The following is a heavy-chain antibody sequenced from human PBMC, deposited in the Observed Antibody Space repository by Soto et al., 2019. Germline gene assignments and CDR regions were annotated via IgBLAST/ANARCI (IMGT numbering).Heavy chain of an antibody. V-gene: IGHV4-31*03. Sequence: SETLSLTCTVSGGSIRRRGYYWSWIRHQPGEGLQWIGFFYYSGITDYNPPLKSRAVISADTSRNQVFLQLSSVTAADTAVYYCASSGAREGDWFDPWGQGTLVTVSS. CDR2: FYYSGIT. D-gene: IGHD3-16*01. CDR3: ASSGAREGDWFDP. J-gene: IGHJ5*02. CDR1: GGSIRRRGYY.